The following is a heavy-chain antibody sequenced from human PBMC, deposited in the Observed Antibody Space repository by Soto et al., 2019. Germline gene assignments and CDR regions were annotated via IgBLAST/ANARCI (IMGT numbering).Heavy chain of an antibody. CDR2: IYHSGST. D-gene: IGHD2-8*02. CDR1: GGSISSGGYS. Sequence: PSETLCLTCAVSGGSISSGGYSWSWIRQPPGKGLEWIGYIYHSGSTYYNPSLKSRVTISVDRSKNQFSLKLTSVTAADTAVYYCARDKITGLFDYWGQGTLVTVSS. CDR3: ARDKITGLFDY. J-gene: IGHJ4*02. V-gene: IGHV4-30-2*01.